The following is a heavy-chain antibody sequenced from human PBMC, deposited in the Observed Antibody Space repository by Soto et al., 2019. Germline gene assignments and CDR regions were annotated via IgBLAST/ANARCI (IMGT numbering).Heavy chain of an antibody. CDR1: GGTFSSYA. CDR2: IIPIFGTA. CDR3: ARTDLSGYPPSNYYYYGMDV. D-gene: IGHD3-22*01. V-gene: IGHV1-69*06. Sequence: SVKVSCKASGGTFSSYAISWVRQAPGQGLEWMGGIIPIFGTANYAQKFQGRVTITADKSTSTAYMELSSLRSEDTAVYYCARTDLSGYPPSNYYYYGMDVWGQGTTVTV. J-gene: IGHJ6*02.